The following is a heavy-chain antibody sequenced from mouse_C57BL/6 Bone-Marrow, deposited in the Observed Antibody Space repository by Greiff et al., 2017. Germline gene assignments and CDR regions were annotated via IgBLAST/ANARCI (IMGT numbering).Heavy chain of an antibody. CDR3: VYGSSYGHWFAY. CDR1: GYTFTSYW. CDR2: IHPNSGST. D-gene: IGHD1-1*01. V-gene: IGHV1-64*01. J-gene: IGHJ3*01. Sequence: QVHVKQPGAELVKPGASVKLSCKASGYTFTSYWMHWVKQRPGQGLEWIGMIHPNSGSTNYNEKFKSKATLTVDKSSSTAYMQLSSLTSEDSAVYYCVYGSSYGHWFAYWGQGTLVTVSA.